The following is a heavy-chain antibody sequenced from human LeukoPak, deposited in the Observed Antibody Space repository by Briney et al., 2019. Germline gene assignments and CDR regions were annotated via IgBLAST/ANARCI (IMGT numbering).Heavy chain of an antibody. CDR3: AREGRAGSSGWFGAFDI. D-gene: IGHD6-13*01. CDR1: TGYY. J-gene: IGHJ3*02. V-gene: IGHV1-2*02. CDR2: IHPNSGAS. Sequence: ASVKVSCKTSTGYYMHWVRQAPGQGLEYMGWIHPNSGASKSVPKFQGRVTMTRDTSINTDYVELSSLTSDEAAMYYCAREGRAGSSGWFGAFDIWGQGTMVIVSS.